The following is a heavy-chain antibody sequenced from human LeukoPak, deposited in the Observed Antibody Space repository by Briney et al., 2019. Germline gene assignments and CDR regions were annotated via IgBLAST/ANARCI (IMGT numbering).Heavy chain of an antibody. V-gene: IGHV3-23*01. D-gene: IGHD6-13*01. J-gene: IGHJ4*02. Sequence: GGSLRLSCAASGFTFSNYAMTWVRQAPGKGLEWVSSIGTSDGRTYYADSVKGRFTISRDNSKNTLYLQMNSLRAEDTAVYYCAKTESSWYDPFDYWGQGTLVTVSS. CDR3: AKTESSWYDPFDY. CDR2: IGTSDGRT. CDR1: GFTFSNYA.